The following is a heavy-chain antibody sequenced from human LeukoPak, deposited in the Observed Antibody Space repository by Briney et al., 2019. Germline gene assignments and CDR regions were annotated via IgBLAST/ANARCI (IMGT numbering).Heavy chain of an antibody. CDR3: ARGRTVTTRPLN. D-gene: IGHD4-17*01. Sequence: ASVKVSRKASGYTFTSYGISWVRQAPGQGLEWMGWISAYNGNTNYAQKLQGRVTMTTDTSTSTAYMELRSLRSDDAAVYYCARGRTVTTRPLNWGQGTLVTVSS. J-gene: IGHJ4*02. CDR1: GYTFTSYG. V-gene: IGHV1-18*01. CDR2: ISAYNGNT.